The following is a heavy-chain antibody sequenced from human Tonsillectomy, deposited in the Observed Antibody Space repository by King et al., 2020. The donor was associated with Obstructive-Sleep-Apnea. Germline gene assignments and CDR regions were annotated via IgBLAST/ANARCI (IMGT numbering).Heavy chain of an antibody. J-gene: IGHJ4*02. CDR2: IYYSGST. CDR3: ASMVEMATNYFDY. V-gene: IGHV4-59*01. D-gene: IGHD5-24*01. Sequence: QLQESGPGLGKPSETLSLSCTFSGASISSFYWSLIRQPPGTGLERIGYIYYSGSTSYNPSLKGRVTMSVDTSKDRFSLKLSSVTAADTAVYYCASMVEMATNYFDYWGQGTLVTVSS. CDR1: GASISSFY.